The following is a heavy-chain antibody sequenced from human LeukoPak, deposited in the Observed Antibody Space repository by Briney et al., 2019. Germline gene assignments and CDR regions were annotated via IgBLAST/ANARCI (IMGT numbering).Heavy chain of an antibody. D-gene: IGHD6-6*01. CDR2: INPNSGGT. CDR1: GYTFTGYY. V-gene: IGHV1-2*02. J-gene: IGHJ3*02. Sequence: ASVKVSCKASGYTFTGYYMHWVRQAPGQGLEWMGWINPNSGGTNYAQKFQGRVTMTRDTSISTAYMELSRLRSDDTAVYYCARTGYSSSKAFDIWGQGTMVTVSS. CDR3: ARTGYSSSKAFDI.